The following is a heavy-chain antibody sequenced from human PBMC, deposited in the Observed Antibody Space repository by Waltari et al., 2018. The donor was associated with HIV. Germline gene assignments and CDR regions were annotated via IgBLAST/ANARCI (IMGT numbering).Heavy chain of an antibody. CDR2: IYPGDSDT. CDR3: ARRAVRGGNWFDP. CDR1: GSSFTSSW. J-gene: IGHJ5*02. Sequence: EVQLVQSGAEVKKPVESLKISCQGSGSSFTSSWIGWVRQMPGKGLEWMGIIYPGDSDTRYSPSFQGQVTISADKSISTAYLQWSSLKASDTAMYYCARRAVRGGNWFDPWGQGILVTVSS. V-gene: IGHV5-51*03. D-gene: IGHD3-10*01.